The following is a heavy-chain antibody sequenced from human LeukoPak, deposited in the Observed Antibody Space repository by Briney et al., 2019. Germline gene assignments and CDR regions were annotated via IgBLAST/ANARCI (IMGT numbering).Heavy chain of an antibody. J-gene: IGHJ4*02. V-gene: IGHV3-23*01. CDR2: ISGSGGST. D-gene: IGHD2-15*01. CDR1: GFSFSSYC. CDR3: AKAIIVVVVAANLGGDS. Sequence: AGSLRLACAVAGFSFSSYCMSWVRQAPGKGRGWVASISGSGGSTYYADSGKGRFTISRDNSKNQLSLQMNSLSAEDTAVYYCAKAIIVVVVAANLGGDSWGQGNLVTVSS.